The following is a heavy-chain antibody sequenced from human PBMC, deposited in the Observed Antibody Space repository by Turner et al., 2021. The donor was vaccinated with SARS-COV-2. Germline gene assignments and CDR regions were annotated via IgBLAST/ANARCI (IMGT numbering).Heavy chain of an antibody. J-gene: IGHJ5*02. CDR1: GGPFSGYY. Sequence: QVQLQQWGAGLLKPSETLSLTCAVYGGPFSGYYWRWIRQPPGKGLEWIGEIIHSGSTNYNPSLKSRVTISLDTSKNQFSLKLSSVTAADSAVYYCARGHPYIAVDVSGFDPWGQGTLVTVSS. CDR2: IIHSGST. CDR3: ARGHPYIAVDVSGFDP. V-gene: IGHV4-34*01. D-gene: IGHD6-19*01.